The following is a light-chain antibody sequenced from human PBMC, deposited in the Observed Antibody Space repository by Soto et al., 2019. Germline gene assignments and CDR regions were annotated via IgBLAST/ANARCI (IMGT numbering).Light chain of an antibody. Sequence: QSALTQTASVSGSPGQSITISCTGSSSDVGGYNFVSWYQQHPGKAPKLIIHEVSNRPSWVSNRFSGSKSGNTASLTISGLQAEDEAVYYCCSHSTSVTWMFGGGTKLTVL. V-gene: IGLV2-14*03. CDR2: EVS. J-gene: IGLJ3*02. CDR3: CSHSTSVTWM. CDR1: SSDVGGYNF.